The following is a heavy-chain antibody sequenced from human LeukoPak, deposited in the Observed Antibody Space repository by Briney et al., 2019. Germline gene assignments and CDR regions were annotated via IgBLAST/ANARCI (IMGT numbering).Heavy chain of an antibody. CDR1: GGTFSSYA. V-gene: IGHV1-2*02. Sequence: GSSVKVSCKASGGTFSSYAISWVRQAPGQGLEWMGWINPNSGGTNYAQKFQGRVTMTRDTSISTAYMELSRLRSDDTAVYYCAREQLVLGMDVWGQGTTVTVSS. CDR3: AREQLVLGMDV. D-gene: IGHD6-6*01. J-gene: IGHJ6*02. CDR2: INPNSGGT.